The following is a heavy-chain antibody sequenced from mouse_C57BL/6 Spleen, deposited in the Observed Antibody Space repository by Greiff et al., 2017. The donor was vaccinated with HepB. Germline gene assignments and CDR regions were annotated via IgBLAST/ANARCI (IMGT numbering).Heavy chain of an antibody. CDR1: GFTFSSYA. CDR2: ISDGGSYT. J-gene: IGHJ4*01. CDR3: ARDRRGDYAMDY. Sequence: EVQRVESGGGLVKPGGSLKLSCAASGFTFSSYAMSWVRQTPEKRLEWVATISDGGSYTYYPDNVKGRFTISRDNAKNNLYLQMSHLKSEDTAMYYCARDRRGDYAMDYWGQGTSVTVSS. V-gene: IGHV5-4*01.